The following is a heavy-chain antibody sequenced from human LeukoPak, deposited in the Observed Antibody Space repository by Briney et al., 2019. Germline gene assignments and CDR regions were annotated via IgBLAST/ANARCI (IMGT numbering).Heavy chain of an antibody. J-gene: IGHJ6*03. Sequence: ASVKVSCKASGGTFSSYAISWVRQAPGQGLEWMGGIIPIFGTANYAQKFQGRVTITTDESTSTAYMELSSLRSEDTAVYYCARDLGVVVPAADYYYYMDVWGKGTTVTVSS. CDR1: GGTFSSYA. V-gene: IGHV1-69*05. CDR3: ARDLGVVVPAADYYYYMDV. D-gene: IGHD2-2*01. CDR2: IIPIFGTA.